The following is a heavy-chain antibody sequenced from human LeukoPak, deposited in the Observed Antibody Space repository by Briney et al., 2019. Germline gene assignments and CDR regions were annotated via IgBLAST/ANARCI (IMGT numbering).Heavy chain of an antibody. V-gene: IGHV1-18*01. CDR3: ARDPSGYCSGGRCYYNWFDP. Sequence: ASVKVSCKASGYTFTSYGISWVRQAPGQGLEWMGWISAYNGNTNYAQKLQGRVTMTTDTSTSTAYMELRSLRSDDTAVYYCARDPSGYCSGGRCYYNWFDPRGQGTLVTVSS. D-gene: IGHD2-15*01. CDR1: GYTFTSYG. CDR2: ISAYNGNT. J-gene: IGHJ5*02.